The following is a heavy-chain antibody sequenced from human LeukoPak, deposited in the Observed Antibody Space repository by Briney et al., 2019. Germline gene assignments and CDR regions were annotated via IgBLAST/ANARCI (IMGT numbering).Heavy chain of an antibody. D-gene: IGHD6-13*01. CDR3: ARLSSQYTNPHRNAAAGPSFDY. J-gene: IGHJ4*02. V-gene: IGHV4-31*03. CDR2: IYYSGST. Sequence: PSQTLSLTCSVSGGSISSGGYYWSWIRQHPGKGLEWIGYIYYSGSTYYNPSLKSRVTISVDTSKNQFSLKLSSVTAADTAVYYCARLSSQYTNPHRNAAAGPSFDYWGQGTLVTVSS. CDR1: GGSISSGGYY.